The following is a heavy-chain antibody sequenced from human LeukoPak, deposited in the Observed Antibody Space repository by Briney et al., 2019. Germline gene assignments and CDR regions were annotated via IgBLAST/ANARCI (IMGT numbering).Heavy chain of an antibody. CDR1: GYSISSGDY. D-gene: IGHD3-3*01. CDR3: VRSDDFWSGYYGY. V-gene: IGHV4-38-2*02. J-gene: IGHJ4*02. CDR2: IYHSGRT. Sequence: SETLSLTRTVSGYSISSGDYWGWIRQPPGKGLEWIGSIYHSGRTYYNPSLKSRVTISVDTSKNQFSLKLSSVTAADTAVYYCVRSDDFWSGYYGYWGQGTLVTVSS.